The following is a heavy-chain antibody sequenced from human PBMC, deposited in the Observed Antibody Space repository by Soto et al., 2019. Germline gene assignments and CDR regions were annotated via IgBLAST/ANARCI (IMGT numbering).Heavy chain of an antibody. CDR1: GFTFSSYG. V-gene: IGHV3-30*18. Sequence: GGSLRLSCAASGFTFSSYGMHWVRQAPGKGLEWVAVISYDGSNKYYADSVKGRFTISRDNSKNTLYLQMNSLRAEDTAVYYCEKDPMATVHPYYYFYGMDVWGQGTTVTVSS. CDR3: EKDPMATVHPYYYFYGMDV. J-gene: IGHJ6*02. D-gene: IGHD1-1*01. CDR2: ISYDGSNK.